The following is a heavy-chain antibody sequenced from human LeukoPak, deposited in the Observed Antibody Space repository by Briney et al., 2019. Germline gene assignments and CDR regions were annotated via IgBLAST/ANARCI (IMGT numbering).Heavy chain of an antibody. D-gene: IGHD5-24*01. Sequence: GGSLRLSCAASGFTFSTYTMNWVRQAPGKGLEWVSSISSSSSYIYYADSLKGRFTISRDNAKKSLYLQMNSLRAEDTAVYYCARDRDGYNSLDYWGQGTLVTVSS. CDR3: ARDRDGYNSLDY. J-gene: IGHJ4*02. CDR2: ISSSSSYI. CDR1: GFTFSTYT. V-gene: IGHV3-21*04.